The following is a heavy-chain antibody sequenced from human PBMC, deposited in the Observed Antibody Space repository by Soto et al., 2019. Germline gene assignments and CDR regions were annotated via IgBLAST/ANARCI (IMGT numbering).Heavy chain of an antibody. J-gene: IGHJ5*02. CDR3: ARGAPYQLLSSWWFDP. D-gene: IGHD2-2*01. CDR1: GGTFSSYT. Sequence: QVQLVQSGAEVKKPGSSVKVSCKASGGTFSSYTISWVRQAPGQGLEWMGRIIPILGIANYAQKFQGRVTITADKSTSTAYMELSSLRSEDTAVYYCARGAPYQLLSSWWFDPWGQGTLVTVSS. CDR2: IIPILGIA. V-gene: IGHV1-69*02.